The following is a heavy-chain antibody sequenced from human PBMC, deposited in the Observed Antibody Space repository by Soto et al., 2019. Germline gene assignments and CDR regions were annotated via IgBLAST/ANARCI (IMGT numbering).Heavy chain of an antibody. J-gene: IGHJ4*02. CDR2: VNPDGSDT. CDR3: ARVAVSSYYFDY. Sequence: EVQLVESGGGVVQPGGSLRLSCAASGFTFSSYWMHWVRQAPGKRLVCVSRVNPDGSDTSYADSVKGRFTISRDNAKNTLYLQMHSLRAEDTAVYYCARVAVSSYYFDYWGQGTLLTVSS. D-gene: IGHD6-19*01. CDR1: GFTFSSYW. V-gene: IGHV3-74*01.